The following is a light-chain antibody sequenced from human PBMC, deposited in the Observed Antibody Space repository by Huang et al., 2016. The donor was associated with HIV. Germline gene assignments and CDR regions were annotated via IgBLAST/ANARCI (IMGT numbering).Light chain of an antibody. CDR1: QSIGTS. CDR2: DAS. J-gene: IGKJ2*01. CDR3: QQYNDWPPYT. V-gene: IGKV3-15*01. Sequence: EILMTQSPATLSVSPGERAALSCRASQSIGTSLAWYQQKPGQTPSLLIYDASIRAAGNPARFSGSGSGTEFTLTVSSLQSEDFAFYYCQQYNDWPPYTFGQGTRLEI.